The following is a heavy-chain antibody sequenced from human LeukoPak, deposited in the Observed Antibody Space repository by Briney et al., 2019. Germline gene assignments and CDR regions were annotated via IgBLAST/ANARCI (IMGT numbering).Heavy chain of an antibody. Sequence: GRSLRLSCAASGFTFDDYAMHWVRQAPGKGLEWVSGTSWNSGSIGYADSVKGRFTISRDNAKNSLYPQMTSLRVEGMALYYCAKYSSTYYYDSSGFDYWGQGNLVTVSS. D-gene: IGHD3-22*01. J-gene: IGHJ4*02. V-gene: IGHV3-9*03. CDR3: AKYSSTYYYDSSGFDY. CDR2: TSWNSGSI. CDR1: GFTFDDYA.